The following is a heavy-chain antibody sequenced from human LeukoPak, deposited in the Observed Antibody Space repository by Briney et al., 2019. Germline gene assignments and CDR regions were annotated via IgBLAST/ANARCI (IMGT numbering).Heavy chain of an antibody. CDR2: IIPIFGSA. CDR1: RDTFINNV. D-gene: IGHD3-10*01. Sequence: GSSVKVSCKASRDTFINNVISWLRQVPGQGLEWMGGIIPIFGSAAYAQKFQGRVTMTRDTSISTAYMELSRLRSDDTAVYYCASLWFGQDNWFDPWGQGTLVTVSS. V-gene: IGHV1-69*05. CDR3: ASLWFGQDNWFDP. J-gene: IGHJ5*02.